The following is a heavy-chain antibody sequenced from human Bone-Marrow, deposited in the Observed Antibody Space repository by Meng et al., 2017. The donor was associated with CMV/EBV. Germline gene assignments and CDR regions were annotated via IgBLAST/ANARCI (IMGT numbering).Heavy chain of an antibody. Sequence: GESLKISCAASGFTFSSYAMSWVRQAPGKGLEWVSAISGSGGSTYYADSVKGRFTISRDNSKNTLYLQMNSLRAEDTAVYYCAKGVVKQLGPIRNSGQGTLVSVSS. J-gene: IGHJ4*02. CDR2: ISGSGGST. D-gene: IGHD6-6*01. CDR3: AKGVVKQLGPIRN. V-gene: IGHV3-23*01. CDR1: GFTFSSYA.